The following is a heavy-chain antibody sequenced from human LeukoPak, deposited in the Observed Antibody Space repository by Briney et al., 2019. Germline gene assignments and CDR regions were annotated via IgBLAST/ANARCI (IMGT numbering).Heavy chain of an antibody. CDR2: IYHSGST. D-gene: IGHD6-13*01. J-gene: IGHJ5*02. Sequence: PSETLSLTCTVSVYSISSGYYWGWIRQPPGQGLEWIGSIYHSGSTYYDPSLKSRVTISVDTSKNQFSLKLSSVTAADTAVYYCARSAATGTHNWFDPWGQGTLVTVSS. CDR3: ARSAATGTHNWFDP. CDR1: VYSISSGYY. V-gene: IGHV4-38-2*02.